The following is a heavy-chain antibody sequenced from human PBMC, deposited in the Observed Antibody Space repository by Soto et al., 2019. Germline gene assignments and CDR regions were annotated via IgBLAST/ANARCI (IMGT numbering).Heavy chain of an antibody. CDR2: VKSQIDGGTT. Sequence: EVQLVESGGGSAKPGGSVRLSCAASGFTFTDAWMNWVRQVPGEGREWVGHVKSQIDGGTTDSAAALDGRVTISRDDSKNMVYLQLNRLRTDDTAVYYCATGSARFDFWGQGTLVTVSS. V-gene: IGHV3-15*01. CDR3: ATGSARFDF. D-gene: IGHD6-6*01. J-gene: IGHJ5*01. CDR1: GFTFTDAW.